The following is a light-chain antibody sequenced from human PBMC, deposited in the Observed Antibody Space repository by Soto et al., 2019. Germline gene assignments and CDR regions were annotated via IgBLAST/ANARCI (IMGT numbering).Light chain of an antibody. CDR1: QSVSSK. CDR3: QHYNNWPRT. V-gene: IGKV3-15*01. Sequence: EIVVTQSTATLSVSPGEGATLSCSASQSVSSKLAWYQQKPGQAPRLLIYGSSTRATGIPDRFRGSGSGTEYTLTISSLQSEDFALYYCQHYNNWPRTFGQGTKVDIK. J-gene: IGKJ1*01. CDR2: GSS.